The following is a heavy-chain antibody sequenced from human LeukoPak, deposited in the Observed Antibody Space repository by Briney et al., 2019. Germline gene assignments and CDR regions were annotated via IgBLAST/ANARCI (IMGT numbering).Heavy chain of an antibody. V-gene: IGHV3-23*01. CDR2: VSGSGGDT. Sequence: GGSLRLSCAASGFTFSSYAMSWVRQAPGKGLEWVSAVSGSGGDTYYADSVKGRFTISRDNSKNTLYLQMNSLRAEETSLYYCAKEGGGEDPIDHWGQGTLVTVSS. J-gene: IGHJ4*02. D-gene: IGHD3-16*01. CDR1: GFTFSSYA. CDR3: AKEGGGEDPIDH.